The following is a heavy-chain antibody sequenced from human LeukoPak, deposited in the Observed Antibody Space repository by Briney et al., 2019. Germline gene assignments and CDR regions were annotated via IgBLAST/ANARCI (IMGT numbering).Heavy chain of an antibody. CDR2: IYTSGST. V-gene: IGHV4-4*07. CDR3: ARPGVATSDDAFDI. Sequence: PSETLSLTCTVSGGSISSYDWSWIRQPAGKGLEWIGRIYTSGSTNYNPSLKSRVPMSVDTSKNQFSLKLSSVTAADTAVYYCARPGVATSDDAFDIWGQGTMVTVSS. CDR1: GGSISSYD. J-gene: IGHJ3*02. D-gene: IGHD5-12*01.